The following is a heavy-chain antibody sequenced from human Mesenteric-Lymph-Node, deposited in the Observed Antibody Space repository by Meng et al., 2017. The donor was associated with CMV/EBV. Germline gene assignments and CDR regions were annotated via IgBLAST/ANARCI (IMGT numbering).Heavy chain of an antibody. V-gene: IGHV3-30*04. D-gene: IGHD3-22*01. CDR1: GFTFSRHA. CDR2: ISHGGYTK. CDR3: ARGEDSSGLFDY. Sequence: GESLKISCAASGFTFSRHAMHWVRQAPGKGLEWVAVISHGGYTKHYADSVRARFTISRDNSKNTLYLQMSSLRAEDTALYYCARGEDSSGLFDYSGQGTLVTVSS. J-gene: IGHJ4*02.